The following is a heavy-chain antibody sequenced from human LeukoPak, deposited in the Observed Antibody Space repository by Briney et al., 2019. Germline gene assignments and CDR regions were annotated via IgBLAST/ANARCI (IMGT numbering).Heavy chain of an antibody. CDR1: GGSISSSSYY. V-gene: IGHV4-39*02. Sequence: PSETLSLTCTVSGGSISSSSYYWGWIRQPPGKGLEWIGSIYYSGSTYYNPSLKSRVTISVDTSKNQFSLKLSSVTAADTAVYYCARDLSPPDDYSNYGSYFDYWGQGTLVTVSS. CDR3: ARDLSPPDDYSNYGSYFDY. D-gene: IGHD4-11*01. CDR2: IYYSGST. J-gene: IGHJ4*02.